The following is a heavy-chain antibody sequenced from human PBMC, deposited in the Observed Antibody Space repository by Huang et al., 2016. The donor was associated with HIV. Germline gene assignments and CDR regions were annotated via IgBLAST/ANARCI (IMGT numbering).Heavy chain of an antibody. CDR2: IHYSGST. V-gene: IGHV4-39*01. J-gene: IGHJ3*02. Sequence: QLQLQESGPGLVKPSETLSLTCTVSGGSFSGSSYYWGWIRQPPGKGLEWIGSIHYSGSTYHNPALKSRVTISVDTSKNQFSLKLSSVTAADTAVYYCARPIGFEFSGPSWAFDIWGQGTMVTVSS. CDR1: GGSFSGSSYY. CDR3: ARPIGFEFSGPSWAFDI. D-gene: IGHD2-15*01.